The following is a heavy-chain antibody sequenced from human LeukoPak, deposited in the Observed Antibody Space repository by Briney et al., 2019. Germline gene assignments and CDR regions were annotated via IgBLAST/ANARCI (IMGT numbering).Heavy chain of an antibody. CDR3: ATEHDWGSAFDI. Sequence: PSETLSLTCGVSGGSISSSNWWSWVRQPPGKGLEWIGEIYHSGITNYNPSLKSRVTISVDKAKNQFSLKLSPVTAADTAVYYCATEHDWGSAFDIWGQGTMVTVSS. CDR2: IYHSGIT. D-gene: IGHD7-27*01. V-gene: IGHV4-4*02. J-gene: IGHJ3*02. CDR1: GGSISSSNW.